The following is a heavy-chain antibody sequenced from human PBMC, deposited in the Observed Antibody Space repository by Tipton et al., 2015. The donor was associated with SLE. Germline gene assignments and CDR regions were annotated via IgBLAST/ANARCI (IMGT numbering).Heavy chain of an antibody. J-gene: IGHJ4*02. Sequence: TLSLTCTVSGGSISSYYWSWVRQPPGKGLEWIGYIYYSGSTNYNPSLKSRVTISVDTSKKQFSLKLSSVTAADTAVYHCAREYSSSSGYFDYWGQGTLVTVS. D-gene: IGHD6-6*01. CDR1: GGSISSYY. V-gene: IGHV4-59*01. CDR2: IYYSGST. CDR3: AREYSSSSGYFDY.